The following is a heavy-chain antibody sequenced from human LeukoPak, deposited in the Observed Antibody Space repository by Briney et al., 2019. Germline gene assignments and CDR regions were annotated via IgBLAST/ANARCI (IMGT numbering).Heavy chain of an antibody. CDR1: GYTLTSYY. J-gene: IGHJ2*01. D-gene: IGHD4-23*01. Sequence: ASVKVSCKASGYTLTSYYMHWVRQAPGQGLEWMGIINPSGGSTSYAQKFQGRVTMTRDTSTSTVYMELSSLRSEDTAVYYCARDYGGNLRYFDLWGRGTLVTVSS. CDR2: INPSGGST. CDR3: ARDYGGNLRYFDL. V-gene: IGHV1-46*01.